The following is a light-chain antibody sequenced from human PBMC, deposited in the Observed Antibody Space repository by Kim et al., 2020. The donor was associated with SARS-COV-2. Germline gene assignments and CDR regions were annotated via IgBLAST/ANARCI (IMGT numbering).Light chain of an antibody. CDR1: SSDVGGYNY. CDR2: DVS. CDR3: SSYTSSSTFP. J-gene: IGLJ2*01. Sequence: GQSITIACTGTSSDVGGYNYVSWYQQHPGKAPKLMIYDVSKRPSGVSNRFSGSKSGNTASLTISGLQAEDEADYYCSSYTSSSTFPFGGGTQLTVL. V-gene: IGLV2-14*04.